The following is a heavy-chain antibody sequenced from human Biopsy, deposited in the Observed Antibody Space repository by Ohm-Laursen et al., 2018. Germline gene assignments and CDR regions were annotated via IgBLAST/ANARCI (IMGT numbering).Heavy chain of an antibody. J-gene: IGHJ4*02. D-gene: IGHD3-16*01. CDR3: VKNRGGARASFHY. Sequence: SLRLSCAAPGFIFDDYDMHWVRQAPGKGLEWVSRINRDSDTADYVDSVRGRFTISRDNARKTLFLQMHSLRPEDTALYYCVKNRGGARASFHYWGQGIRVAVSS. CDR1: GFIFDDYD. V-gene: IGHV3-9*01. CDR2: INRDSDTA.